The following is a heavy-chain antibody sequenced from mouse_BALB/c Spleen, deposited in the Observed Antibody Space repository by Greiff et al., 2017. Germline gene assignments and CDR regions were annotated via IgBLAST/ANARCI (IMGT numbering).Heavy chain of an antibody. CDR3: ARGNYDDGVAY. V-gene: IGHV1S127*01. D-gene: IGHD2-4*01. Sequence: VQLQQSGPQLVRPGASVKISCKASGYSFTSYWMHWVKQRPGQGLEWIGMIDPSDSETRLNQKFKDKATLTVDKSSSTAYMQLSSPTSEDSAVYYCARGNYDDGVAYWGQGTLVTVSA. CDR2: IDPSDSET. J-gene: IGHJ3*01. CDR1: GYSFTSYW.